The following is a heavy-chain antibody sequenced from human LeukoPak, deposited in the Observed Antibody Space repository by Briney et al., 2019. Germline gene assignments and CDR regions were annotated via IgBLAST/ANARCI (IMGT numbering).Heavy chain of an antibody. CDR3: ASGKGYSYGYNYYYYMDV. J-gene: IGHJ6*03. D-gene: IGHD5-18*01. CDR2: INHSGST. Sequence: SETLSLTCAVYGGSLSGYYWSWIPQPPGKGLEWIGEINHSGSTNYNPSLKSRFTISVDTSKNQFSLKLSSVTAADTAVYYCASGKGYSYGYNYYYYMDVWGKGTTVTVSS. CDR1: GGSLSGYY. V-gene: IGHV4-34*01.